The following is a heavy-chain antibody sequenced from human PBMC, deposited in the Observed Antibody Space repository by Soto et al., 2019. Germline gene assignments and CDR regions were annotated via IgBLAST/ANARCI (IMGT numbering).Heavy chain of an antibody. CDR3: AKCYYDSSGYLYHYYYCMDV. D-gene: IGHD3-22*01. Sequence: ADSVKGRFTISRDNSKNSLYLQMNSLRTEDSSLYYCAKCYYDSSGYLYHYYYCMDVWGQGTTVTVSS. V-gene: IGHV3-43*01. J-gene: IGHJ6*02.